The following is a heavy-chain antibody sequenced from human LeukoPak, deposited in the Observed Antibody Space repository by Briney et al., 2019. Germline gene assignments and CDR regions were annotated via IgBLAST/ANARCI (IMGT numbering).Heavy chain of an antibody. CDR1: GFTFSSYS. D-gene: IGHD1-26*01. CDR3: ARDWGATKSGAFDL. CDR2: ISSSSSYI. Sequence: GGSLRLSCAASGFTFSSYSMNWVRRAPGKGLEWVSSISSSSSYIYYADSVKGRFTISRDNAKNSLYLQMNSLRAEDTAVYYCARDWGATKSGAFDLWGQGTPVIVSS. J-gene: IGHJ3*01. V-gene: IGHV3-21*01.